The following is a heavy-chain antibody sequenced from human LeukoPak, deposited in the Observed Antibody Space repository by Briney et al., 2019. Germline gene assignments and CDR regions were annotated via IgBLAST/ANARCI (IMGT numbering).Heavy chain of an antibody. CDR2: IYYSGST. Sequence: SQTLSLTCTVSGGSISSGDYYWSWIRQPPGKGLEWIGYIYYSGSTYYNPSLKSRVTISVDTSKNQFSPKLSSVTAADTAVYYCARTTMTTVVYDYWGQGTLVTVSS. CDR3: ARTTMTTVVYDY. D-gene: IGHD4-23*01. J-gene: IGHJ4*02. CDR1: GGSISSGDYY. V-gene: IGHV4-30-4*08.